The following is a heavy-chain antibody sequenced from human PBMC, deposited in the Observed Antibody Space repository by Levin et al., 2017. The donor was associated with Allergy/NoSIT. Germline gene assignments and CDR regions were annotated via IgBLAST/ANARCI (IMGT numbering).Heavy chain of an antibody. CDR2: ISATGGNT. V-gene: IGHV3-23*01. D-gene: IGHD3-16*01. J-gene: IGHJ3*02. Sequence: PGGSLRLSCAASGFTFGSFVMSWVRQAPGKGLQWVSVISATGGNTYYADSVKGRFTISRDNSENTLYLQMNSLRAEDTAVYYCAKSRGGDAYDIWGQGTMVTVSS. CDR1: GFTFGSFV. CDR3: AKSRGGDAYDI.